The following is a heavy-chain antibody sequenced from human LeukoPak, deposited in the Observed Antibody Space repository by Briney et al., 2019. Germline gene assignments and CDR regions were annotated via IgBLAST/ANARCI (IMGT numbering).Heavy chain of an antibody. J-gene: IGHJ6*02. V-gene: IGHV3-53*01. CDR3: AREGRPYYYGMDV. Sequence: GGSLRLSCAASGFTVSSNYMSWVRQGPGKGLEWVSVIYSGGSTYYADSVKGRFAISRDNSKNTLYLQMNSLRAEDTAVYYCAREGRPYYYGMDVWGQGTTVTVSS. CDR2: IYSGGST. CDR1: GFTVSSNY.